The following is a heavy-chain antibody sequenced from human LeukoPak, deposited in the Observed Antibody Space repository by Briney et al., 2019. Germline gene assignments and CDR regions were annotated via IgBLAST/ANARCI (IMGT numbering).Heavy chain of an antibody. D-gene: IGHD6-19*01. CDR3: AESSASSGSYYFDY. V-gene: IGHV3-9*01. Sequence: PGGSLRLSCAASGFTFDDYAMHWVRQAPGKGLEWVSGISWNSGSIGYADSVKGRFTISRDNAKNSLYLQMNSLRAEDTALYYCAESSASSGSYYFDYWGQGTLVTVSS. J-gene: IGHJ4*02. CDR2: ISWNSGSI. CDR1: GFTFDDYA.